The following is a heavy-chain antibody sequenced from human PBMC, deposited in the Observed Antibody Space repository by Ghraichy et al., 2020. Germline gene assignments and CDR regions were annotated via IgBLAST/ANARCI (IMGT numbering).Heavy chain of an antibody. Sequence: AAVKVSCKASGYTFTSYGISWVRQAPGQGLEWMGWISAYNGNTNYAQKLQGRVTMTTDTSTSTAYMELRSLRSDDTAVYYCARDSKGQLVGWVYYYYYGMDVWGQGTTVTVSS. CDR1: GYTFTSYG. CDR3: ARDSKGQLVGWVYYYYYGMDV. D-gene: IGHD6-6*01. CDR2: ISAYNGNT. V-gene: IGHV1-18*01. J-gene: IGHJ6*02.